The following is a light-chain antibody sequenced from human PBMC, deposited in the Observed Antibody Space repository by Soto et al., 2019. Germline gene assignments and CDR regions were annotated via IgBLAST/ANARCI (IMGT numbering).Light chain of an antibody. CDR2: GAS. CDR3: QQYGGSWT. CDR1: QSVSSSY. Sequence: EIVLTQSPGTLSLSLGERATLSCRASQSVSSSYLAWYQQKPGQAPRLLIYGASSRATGIPDRFSGSGSGTDFNLTISRLEPEAFAVYYCQQYGGSWTFGQGTKVEIK. J-gene: IGKJ1*01. V-gene: IGKV3-20*01.